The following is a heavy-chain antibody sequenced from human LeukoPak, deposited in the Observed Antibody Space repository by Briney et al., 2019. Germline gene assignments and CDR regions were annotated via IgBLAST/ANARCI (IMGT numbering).Heavy chain of an antibody. CDR1: GGSISSYY. Sequence: SETLSLTCTVSGGSISSYYWSWIRQPPGKGLEWIGYIYYSGSTNYNPSLKSRVTISVDTSKNQFSLRLSSVTAADTAMYYCARLRGYYYDYWGQGTQVTVSS. V-gene: IGHV4-59*01. J-gene: IGHJ4*02. D-gene: IGHD5-12*01. CDR2: IYYSGST. CDR3: ARLRGYYYDY.